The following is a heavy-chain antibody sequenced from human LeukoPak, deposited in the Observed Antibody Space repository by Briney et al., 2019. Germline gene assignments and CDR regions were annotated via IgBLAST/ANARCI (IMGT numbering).Heavy chain of an antibody. CDR1: GYTFTSYD. J-gene: IGHJ2*01. V-gene: IGHV1-8*01. D-gene: IGHD3-3*01. CDR3: ARVATAQYYDFWSGYYPRWYFDL. Sequence: GASVKVSCKASGYTFTSYDINWVRQATGQGLEWMGWMNPNSGNTGYAQKFQGRVTMTRNTSISTAYMELSSLRSEDTAVYYCARVATAQYYDFWSGYYPRWYFDLWGRGTLVTVSS. CDR2: MNPNSGNT.